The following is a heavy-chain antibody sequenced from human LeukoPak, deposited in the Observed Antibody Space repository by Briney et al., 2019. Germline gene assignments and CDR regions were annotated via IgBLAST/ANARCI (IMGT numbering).Heavy chain of an antibody. CDR1: GFTFSSYG. CDR2: ISCDGSNK. J-gene: IGHJ4*02. D-gene: IGHD2-2*02. CDR3: ASGRYCDTSTCYTVPY. Sequence: GGSLRLSCAASGFTFSSYGMHWVRQAPGKGLEWVAVISCDGSNKYYADSVKGRFTISRDNSKNTLYLQMNSLRAEDTAVYYCASGRYCDTSTCYTVPYWGQGTLVTVSS. V-gene: IGHV3-30*03.